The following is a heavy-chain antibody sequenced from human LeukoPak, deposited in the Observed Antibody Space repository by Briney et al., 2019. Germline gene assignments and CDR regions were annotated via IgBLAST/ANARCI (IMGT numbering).Heavy chain of an antibody. Sequence: GESLKISCKGAGDIFTSYWIAWVRQMPGQGLEWMGIIYPGDSDTRYSPSFQGEGTISGDKSISTAYLQWSSLKASDTAMYYCARLARHWPVHAFEIWGQGTMVTVSS. D-gene: IGHD6-19*01. CDR3: ARLARHWPVHAFEI. CDR1: GDIFTSYW. J-gene: IGHJ3*02. V-gene: IGHV5-51*01. CDR2: IYPGDSDT.